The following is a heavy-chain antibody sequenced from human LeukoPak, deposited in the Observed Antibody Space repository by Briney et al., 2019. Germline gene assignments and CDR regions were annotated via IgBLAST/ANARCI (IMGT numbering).Heavy chain of an antibody. D-gene: IGHD3-3*01. CDR2: IYYSGST. CDR3: ARGSLRFLEWLPLDY. J-gene: IGHJ4*02. V-gene: IGHV4-61*08. Sequence: SQTLSLTCTVSGGSISSGGYYWSWIRQPPGKGLEWIGYIYYSGSTNYNPSLKSRVTISVDTSKNQFSLKLSSVTAADTAVYYCARGSLRFLEWLPLDYWGQGTLVTVSS. CDR1: GGSISSGGYY.